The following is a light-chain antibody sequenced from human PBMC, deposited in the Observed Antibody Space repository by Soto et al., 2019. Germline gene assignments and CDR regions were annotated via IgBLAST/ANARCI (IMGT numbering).Light chain of an antibody. CDR2: DAS. V-gene: IGKV3-11*01. Sequence: EFVLTQSPGTLSLSPGERATLSCRASQSVSTFLAWYQHKPGQAPRLRIHDASSRATGVPPRFSGSGSGTDFTLTISSLEPEDFAVYYCQQRGTFGQGTRLEIK. CDR3: QQRGT. J-gene: IGKJ5*01. CDR1: QSVSTF.